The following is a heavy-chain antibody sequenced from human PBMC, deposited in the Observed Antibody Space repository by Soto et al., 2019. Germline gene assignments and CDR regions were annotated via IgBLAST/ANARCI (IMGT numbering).Heavy chain of an antibody. J-gene: IGHJ4*02. CDR3: ATDKGDSYGYGNY. CDR1: GFTFTNSA. CDR2: IVVGSGNT. D-gene: IGHD5-18*01. Sequence: ASVNVSCKASGFTFTNSAVQWVRQARGQRLEWIGWIVVGSGNTNYAQKFQERVTITRDMSTTTAYMELSSLRSEDTAVYYCATDKGDSYGYGNYWGQGTMVTVYS. V-gene: IGHV1-58*01.